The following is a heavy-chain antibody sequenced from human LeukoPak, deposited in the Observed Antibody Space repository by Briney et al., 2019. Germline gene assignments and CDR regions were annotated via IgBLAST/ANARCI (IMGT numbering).Heavy chain of an antibody. J-gene: IGHJ4*02. V-gene: IGHV1-46*01. D-gene: IGHD4/OR15-4a*01. CDR2: INPSGGIT. CDR1: GYSFTNYY. Sequence: ASVRVSCKASGYSFTNYYMHWVRQAPGQGLEWMGVINPSGGITTYTQKFQGRVTMTRDMSTSTVYMELSSLTSEDTALYFCARTRCYYFDYWGQGTLVTVSS. CDR3: ARTRCYYFDY.